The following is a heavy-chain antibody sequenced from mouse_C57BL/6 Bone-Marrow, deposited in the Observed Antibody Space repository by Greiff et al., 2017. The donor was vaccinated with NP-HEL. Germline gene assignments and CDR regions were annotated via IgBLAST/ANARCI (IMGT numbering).Heavy chain of an antibody. V-gene: IGHV5-16*01. D-gene: IGHD3-3*01. Sequence: EVHLVESEGGLVQPGSSMKLSCTASGFTFSDYYMAWVRQVPEKGLEWVANINYDGSSTYSLDSLKSRFIISRDNAKNILYLQMRSLKSEDTATYYCARDSHRGTFAYWGQGTLVTVSA. J-gene: IGHJ3*01. CDR3: ARDSHRGTFAY. CDR1: GFTFSDYY. CDR2: INYDGSST.